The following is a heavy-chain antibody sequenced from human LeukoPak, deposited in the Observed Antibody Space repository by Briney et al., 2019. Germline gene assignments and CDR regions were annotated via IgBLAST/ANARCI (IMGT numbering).Heavy chain of an antibody. CDR2: ISAYNGNT. CDR1: GYTFTSYG. Sequence: ASVKVSCKASGYTFTSYGISWVRQAPGQGLEWMGWISAYNGNTNYAQKLQGRVTMTTDTSPSTVYMELSSLRSDDTAVYYCARGHGSGSTIWFDPWGQGTLVTVSS. CDR3: ARGHGSGSTIWFDP. D-gene: IGHD3-10*01. J-gene: IGHJ5*02. V-gene: IGHV1-18*01.